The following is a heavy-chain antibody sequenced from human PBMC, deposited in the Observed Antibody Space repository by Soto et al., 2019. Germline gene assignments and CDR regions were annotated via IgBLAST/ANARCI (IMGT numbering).Heavy chain of an antibody. V-gene: IGHV4-31*03. D-gene: IGHD1-26*01. J-gene: IGHJ6*02. Sequence: SETLSLTCTVSGGSISSGGYYWSWIRQHPGKGLEWIGYIYYSGSTYYNPSLKSRVTISVDTSKNQFSLKLSSVTAADTAVYYCARGPGSSHYYYYGMDVWGQGTTVTVSS. CDR2: IYYSGST. CDR3: ARGPGSSHYYYYGMDV. CDR1: GGSISSGGYY.